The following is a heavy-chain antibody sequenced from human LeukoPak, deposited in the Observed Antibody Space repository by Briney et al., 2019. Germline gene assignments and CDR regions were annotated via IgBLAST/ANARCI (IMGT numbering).Heavy chain of an antibody. V-gene: IGHV4-39*01. CDR2: IYYSGST. D-gene: IGHD4-17*01. Sequence: SETLSLTCTVSGGSISSSSYYWGWLRQPPGKGLEWIGSIYYSGSTYYNPSLKSRVTISVDTSKNQFSLKLSSVTAADTAVYYCASYGDYEYYYYGMDVWGQGTTVTVSS. J-gene: IGHJ6*02. CDR3: ASYGDYEYYYYGMDV. CDR1: GGSISSSSYY.